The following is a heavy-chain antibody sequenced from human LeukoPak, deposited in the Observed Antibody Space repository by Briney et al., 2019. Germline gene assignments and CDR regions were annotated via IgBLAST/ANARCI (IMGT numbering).Heavy chain of an antibody. CDR1: GFTFSSYG. Sequence: GGSLRLSCAASGFTFSSYGMHWVRQAPGKGLEWVAIISYDGGDKYYADSVKGRFTISRDNSRNTLYLQMSSLRPEDTAVYYCAKGGSGWYFDYWGQGTLVTVSS. CDR2: ISYDGGDK. D-gene: IGHD6-19*01. J-gene: IGHJ4*02. V-gene: IGHV3-30*18. CDR3: AKGGSGWYFDY.